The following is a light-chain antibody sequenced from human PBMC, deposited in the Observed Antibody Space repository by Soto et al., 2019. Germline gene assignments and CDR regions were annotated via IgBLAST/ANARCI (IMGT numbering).Light chain of an antibody. CDR1: YYNIGKNL. CDR2: KTT. Sequence: QSALTQPPSASGTPGQRVTISCSGGYYNIGKNLVYWYQQRPGTAPELLIFKTTQRPSGVPDRFSASNSGTSASLAISGLRSQDEADYYCAAWDDSLSAWVFGGGTKLTVL. V-gene: IGLV1-47*01. J-gene: IGLJ3*02. CDR3: AAWDDSLSAWV.